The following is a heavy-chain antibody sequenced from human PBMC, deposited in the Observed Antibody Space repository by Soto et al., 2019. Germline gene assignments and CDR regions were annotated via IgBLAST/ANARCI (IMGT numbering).Heavy chain of an antibody. CDR1: GYTFTGYY. CDR2: INPNSGGT. CDR3: ARGRYDILTGTAPAPEYGMDF. D-gene: IGHD3-9*01. Sequence: ASVKVSCKASGYTFTGYYMHWVRQAPGQGLEWMGWINPNSGGTNYAQKFQGWVTMTRDTSISTAYMELSRLRSDDTAVYYCARGRYDILTGTAPAPEYGMDFSGQGSTVTV. V-gene: IGHV1-2*04. J-gene: IGHJ6*02.